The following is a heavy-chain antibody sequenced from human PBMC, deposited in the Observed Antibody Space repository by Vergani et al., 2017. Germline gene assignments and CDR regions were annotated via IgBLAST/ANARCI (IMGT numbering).Heavy chain of an antibody. CDR1: GYTFTSYG. J-gene: IGHJ4*02. V-gene: IGHV1-18*01. D-gene: IGHD3-10*01. Sequence: QVQLVQSGAEVKKPGASVKVSCKASGYTFTSYGISWVRQAPGQGLEWMGWISAYNGNTNYAQKLQGRVTMTTDTSTSTAYMELRSLRSDDTAVYHCARDQPVMVRGVIIALDYWGQGTLVTVSS. CDR3: ARDQPVMVRGVIIALDY. CDR2: ISAYNGNT.